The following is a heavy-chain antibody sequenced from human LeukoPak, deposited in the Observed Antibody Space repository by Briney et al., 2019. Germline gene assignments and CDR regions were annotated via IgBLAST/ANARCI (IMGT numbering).Heavy chain of an antibody. D-gene: IGHD6-13*01. CDR2: FYTTGNT. J-gene: IGHJ6*03. CDR3: ARAGGNSWSFYMDV. CDR1: GDSISSYY. V-gene: IGHV4-4*07. Sequence: SETLSLTCTVSGDSISSYYWSWLRQPAGKGLEWIGRFYTTGNTNYNPSLKSRVTISVDKSKNQFSLKLSSVTAADTAVYYCARAGGNSWSFYMDVWGKGTTVTVSS.